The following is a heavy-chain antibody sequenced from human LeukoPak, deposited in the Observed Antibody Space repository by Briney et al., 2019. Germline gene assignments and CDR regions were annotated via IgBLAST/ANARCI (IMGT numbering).Heavy chain of an antibody. Sequence: ASVKVSCKASGYTFTSYGISWVRQAPGQGLEWMGWISAYNGNTNYAQKLQGRVTMTTDTSTSTAYMELRSLRSDDTAGYYCARDRITIFGVVMPRDAFDIWGQGTMVTVSS. J-gene: IGHJ3*02. D-gene: IGHD3-3*01. CDR3: ARDRITIFGVVMPRDAFDI. V-gene: IGHV1-18*01. CDR2: ISAYNGNT. CDR1: GYTFTSYG.